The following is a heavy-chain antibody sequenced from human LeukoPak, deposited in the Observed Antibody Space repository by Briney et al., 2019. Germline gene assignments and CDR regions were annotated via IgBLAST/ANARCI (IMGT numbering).Heavy chain of an antibody. CDR1: GYTFTGYY. CDR3: ARDGTISYYMDV. V-gene: IGHV1-2*02. CDR2: INPNSGGT. D-gene: IGHD3-9*01. J-gene: IGHJ6*03. Sequence: ASVKVSCKASGYTFTGYYMHWVRQAPGQGLEWMGWINPNSGGTNYAQKFQGRVTMTRDTSISTAYMELSRLRSDDTAVYYRARDGTISYYMDVWGKGTTVTVSS.